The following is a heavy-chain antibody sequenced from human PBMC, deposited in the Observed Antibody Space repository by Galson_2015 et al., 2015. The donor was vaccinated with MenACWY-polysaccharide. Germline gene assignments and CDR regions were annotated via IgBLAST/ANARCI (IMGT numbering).Heavy chain of an antibody. CDR2: INGGSSTI. CDR3: ARDSGIAGADDY. Sequence: SLRLSCAASGFTFSTYRMTWVRQAPGKGLEWVSYINGGSSTIYYADSVKGRFTISRDNAKNSLDLQMNSLRDDDTAVYYCARDSGIAGADDYWGQGTLVTVSS. CDR1: GFTFSTYR. V-gene: IGHV3-48*02. D-gene: IGHD6-13*01. J-gene: IGHJ4*02.